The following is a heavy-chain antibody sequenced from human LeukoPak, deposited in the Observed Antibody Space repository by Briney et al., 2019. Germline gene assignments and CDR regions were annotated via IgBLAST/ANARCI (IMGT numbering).Heavy chain of an antibody. V-gene: IGHV4-39*07. D-gene: IGHD3-22*01. CDR2: IYYSGST. Sequence: SETLSLTRTVSGGSISSSSYYWGWIRQPPGKGLEWIGSIYYSGSTYYNPSLKSRVTISGDTSKNQFSLKLSSVTAADTAVYYCARGGAYDSSGYYSGWGQGTLVTVSS. CDR3: ARGGAYDSSGYYSG. J-gene: IGHJ4*02. CDR1: GGSISSSSYY.